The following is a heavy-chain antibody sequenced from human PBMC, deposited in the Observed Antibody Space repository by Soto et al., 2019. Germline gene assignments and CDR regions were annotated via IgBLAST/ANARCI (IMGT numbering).Heavy chain of an antibody. CDR3: ARAPAGRHSSSWYWFDP. CDR1: GGSFSSGDSY. D-gene: IGHD6-13*01. CDR2: IYYSGST. Sequence: SETLSSTFTVFGGSFSSGDSYWSWIRQPPGKGLEWIGYIYYSGSTYYNPSLKSRIPISVDTSNNQFSRTLSSVTAADTALYYCARAPAGRHSSSWYWFDPWGQGTLVTVSS. V-gene: IGHV4-30-4*01. J-gene: IGHJ5*02.